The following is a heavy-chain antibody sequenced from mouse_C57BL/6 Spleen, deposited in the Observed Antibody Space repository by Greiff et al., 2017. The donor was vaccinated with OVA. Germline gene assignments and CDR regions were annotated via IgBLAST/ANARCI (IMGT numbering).Heavy chain of an antibody. V-gene: IGHV3-6*01. J-gene: IGHJ2*01. D-gene: IGHD2-1*01. CDR3: ARAGYYGKGY. CDR2: ISYDGSN. CDR1: GYSITSGYY. Sequence: EVKFEESGPGLVKPSQSLSLTCSVTGYSITSGYYWNWIRQFPGNKLEWMGYISYDGSNNYNPSLKNRISITRDTSKNQFFLKLNSVTTEDTATYYCARAGYYGKGYWGQGTTLTVSS.